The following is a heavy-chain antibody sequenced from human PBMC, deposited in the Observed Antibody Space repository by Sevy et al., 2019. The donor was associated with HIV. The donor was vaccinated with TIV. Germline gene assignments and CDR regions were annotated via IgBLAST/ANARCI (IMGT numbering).Heavy chain of an antibody. CDR2: FDPEEGET. Sequence: ASVKVSCKVSGYTLTELSMHWVRQAPGKGVEWMGSFDPEEGETIYAQNFQGRVTMTKDRATDTAYMELSSLRSEDTAVYYCATTKDYYDSSGYPFDYWGQGTLVTVSS. V-gene: IGHV1-24*01. CDR1: GYTLTELS. D-gene: IGHD3-22*01. J-gene: IGHJ4*02. CDR3: ATTKDYYDSSGYPFDY.